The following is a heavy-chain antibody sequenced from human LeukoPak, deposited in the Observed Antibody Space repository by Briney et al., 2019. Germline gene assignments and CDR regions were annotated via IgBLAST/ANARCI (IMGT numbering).Heavy chain of an antibody. D-gene: IGHD3-10*01. Sequence: GGSLRLSCAASGFTFSSYEMNWVRQAPGKGLEWVSYISSSGSTIYYADSVKGRFTISRDNAKNSLYLQMNSLRAEDTAVYYCARDGRGITPTYYSDYWGQGTLVTVSS. CDR2: ISSSGSTI. CDR1: GFTFSSYE. J-gene: IGHJ4*02. CDR3: ARDGRGITPTYYSDY. V-gene: IGHV3-48*03.